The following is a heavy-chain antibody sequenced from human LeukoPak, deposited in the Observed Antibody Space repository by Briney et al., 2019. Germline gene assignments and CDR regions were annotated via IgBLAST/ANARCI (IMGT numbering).Heavy chain of an antibody. D-gene: IGHD6-13*01. Sequence: GGSLRLSCAASGFTFSSYGMHWVRQAPRKGLEWVAVIWYDGSNKYYADSVKGRFTISRDNSKNTLYLQMNSLRAEDTAVYYCARDQAAAGTMVYNWFDPWGQGTLVTVSS. CDR3: ARDQAAAGTMVYNWFDP. CDR1: GFTFSSYG. V-gene: IGHV3-33*01. CDR2: IWYDGSNK. J-gene: IGHJ5*02.